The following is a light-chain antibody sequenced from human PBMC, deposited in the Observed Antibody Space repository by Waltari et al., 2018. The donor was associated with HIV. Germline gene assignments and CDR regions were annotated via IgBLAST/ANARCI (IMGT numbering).Light chain of an antibody. CDR1: QSVSSY. J-gene: IGKJ1*01. V-gene: IGKV3-11*01. Sequence: EIVLTQSPATLPLSPGERATLSCRASQSVSSYLACYQQKPGQAPRLLIDEASNRPTVIATRSSGSGAGADFTLTISSLDPEDLAVYYWQQRSNWPPTFGQGTKVEIK. CDR3: QQRSNWPPT. CDR2: EAS.